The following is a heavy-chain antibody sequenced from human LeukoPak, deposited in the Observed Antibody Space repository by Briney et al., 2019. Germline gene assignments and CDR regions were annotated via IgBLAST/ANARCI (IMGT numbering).Heavy chain of an antibody. CDR1: GFTFSSYE. CDR3: ARAPPEYYYDSSGQQVAFDI. CDR2: ISSSGSTI. D-gene: IGHD3-22*01. J-gene: IGHJ3*02. V-gene: IGHV3-48*03. Sequence: PGGSLRLSCAAFGFTFSSYEMNWVRQAPGKGLEWVSYISSSGSTIYYADSVKGRFTISRDNAKNSLYLQMNSLRAEDTGVYYCARAPPEYYYDSSGQQVAFDIWGQGTMVTVSS.